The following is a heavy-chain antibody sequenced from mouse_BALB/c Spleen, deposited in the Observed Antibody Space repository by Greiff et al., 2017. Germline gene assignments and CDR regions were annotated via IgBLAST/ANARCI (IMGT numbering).Heavy chain of an antibody. Sequence: EVKLMESGGGLVQPGGSLRLSCATSGFTFTDYYMNWVRQPPGKALEWLGFIRNKANGYTTEYSASVKGRFTISRDNSQSILYLQMNTLRAEDSATYYCARDTGITGYYYAMDYWGQGTSVTVSS. J-gene: IGHJ4*01. CDR3: ARDTGITGYYYAMDY. V-gene: IGHV7-3*02. CDR2: IRNKANGYTT. D-gene: IGHD2-4*01. CDR1: GFTFTDYY.